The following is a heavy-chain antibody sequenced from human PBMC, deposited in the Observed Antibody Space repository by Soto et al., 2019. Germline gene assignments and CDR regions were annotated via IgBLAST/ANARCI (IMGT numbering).Heavy chain of an antibody. CDR1: GYTFTSYG. J-gene: IGHJ4*02. CDR2: ISAYNGNT. D-gene: IGHD3-3*01. CDR3: ARDLSGYYFDY. V-gene: IGHV1-18*01. Sequence: QVPLVQSGAEVKKPGASVKVSCKASGYTFTSYGISWVRKAPGQGLEWKGWISAYNGNTNYAQKIQGRVTMTTDTSTGTAEMALSSLRSDDTAVYDCARDLSGYYFDYWGQGTLVTVSS.